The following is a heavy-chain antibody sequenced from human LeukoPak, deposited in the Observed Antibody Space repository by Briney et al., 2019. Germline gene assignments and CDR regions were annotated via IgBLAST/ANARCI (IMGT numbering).Heavy chain of an antibody. CDR3: ARDNRNWSLDY. J-gene: IGHJ4*02. CDR2: INPDGGST. V-gene: IGHV1-46*01. CDR1: GYTFTSYK. D-gene: IGHD1-7*01. Sequence: ASVKVSCKAPGYTFTSYKMHWVRQAPGQGPEWMGIINPDGGSTVYAQKFQGTVTMTSDTSTSTVYMELSSLRSEDTAVYSCARDNRNWSLDYWGQGTLVTVSS.